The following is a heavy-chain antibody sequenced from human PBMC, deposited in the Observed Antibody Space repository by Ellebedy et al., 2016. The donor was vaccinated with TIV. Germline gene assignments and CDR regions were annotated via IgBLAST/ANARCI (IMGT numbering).Heavy chain of an antibody. D-gene: IGHD1-26*01. CDR1: GSTFTNYA. CDR3: VRGAGSYHFDY. V-gene: IGHV3-23*01. J-gene: IGHJ4*02. Sequence: PGGSLRLSCAASGSTFTNYAMSWVRQAPGQGLEWVSAISTSGGSTYYADSVKGRFTVSRDNPKNTLYLQMNSLRAEDTAVYYCVRGAGSYHFDYWGQGTLVTV. CDR2: ISTSGGST.